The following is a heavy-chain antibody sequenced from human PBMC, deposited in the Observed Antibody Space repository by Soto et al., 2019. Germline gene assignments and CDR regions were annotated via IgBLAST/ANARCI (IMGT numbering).Heavy chain of an antibody. CDR3: TTDPSITMVRGVIIKNWYFDL. J-gene: IGHJ2*01. Sequence: EVQLVESGGGLVKPGGSLRLSCAASGFTFSNAWMSWVRQAPGKGLEWVGRIKSKTDGGTTDYAAPVKGRFTISRDDSKNTLYLQMNSLKTEDTAVYYCTTDPSITMVRGVIIKNWYFDLWGRGTLVTVSS. CDR2: IKSKTDGGTT. D-gene: IGHD3-10*01. V-gene: IGHV3-15*01. CDR1: GFTFSNAW.